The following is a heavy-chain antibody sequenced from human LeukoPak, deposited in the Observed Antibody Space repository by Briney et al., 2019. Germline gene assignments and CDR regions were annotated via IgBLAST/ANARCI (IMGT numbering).Heavy chain of an antibody. V-gene: IGHV3-69-1*02. CDR1: GFSFGSYA. CDR2: ITSGGTT. J-gene: IGHJ2*01. Sequence: GGSLRLSCAASGFSFGSYAMSWVRQAAGKGLEWVSYITSGGTTSYADSVKGRLTISRDDAKNSLYLHMTSLRLEDTAVYFCARGPWYFDLWGRGTLVTVSS. CDR3: ARGPWYFDL.